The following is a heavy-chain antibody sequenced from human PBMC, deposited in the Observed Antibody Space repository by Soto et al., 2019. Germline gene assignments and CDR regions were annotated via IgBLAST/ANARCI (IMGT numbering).Heavy chain of an antibody. CDR3: ARRDYDFWSGMYNWFDP. Sequence: QVQLVQSGAEVKKPGASVKVSCKASGYTFTSYDINWVRQATGQGLEWMGWMNPNSGKTGYAQKFQGRVTMTRNTSISTAYMELSSLRSEDTAGYYCARRDYDFWSGMYNWFDPWGQGTLVTVSS. CDR1: GYTFTSYD. D-gene: IGHD3-3*01. V-gene: IGHV1-8*01. J-gene: IGHJ5*02. CDR2: MNPNSGKT.